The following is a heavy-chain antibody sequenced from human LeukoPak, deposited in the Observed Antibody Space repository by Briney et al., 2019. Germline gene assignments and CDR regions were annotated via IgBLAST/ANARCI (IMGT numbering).Heavy chain of an antibody. D-gene: IGHD2-8*01. Sequence: PGGSLRLSCAASGFTFSSYAMHWVRQAPGKGLEWVAVISYDGSNKYYADSVKGRFTISRDNSKNTLYLQMNSLRAEDTAVYYCATNPGMVYAQKWLDYWGQGTLVTVSS. CDR2: ISYDGSNK. CDR3: ATNPGMVYAQKWLDY. J-gene: IGHJ4*02. CDR1: GFTFSSYA. V-gene: IGHV3-30-3*01.